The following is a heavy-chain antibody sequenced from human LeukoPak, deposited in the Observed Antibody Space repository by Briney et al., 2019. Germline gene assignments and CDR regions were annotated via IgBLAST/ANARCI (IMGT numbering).Heavy chain of an antibody. Sequence: SETLSLTCTVPGGSISSYYWSWIRQPPGKGLEWIGYIYYSGSTNYNPSLKSRVTISVDTSKNQFSLKLSSVTAADTAVYYCASSRRLVGRDSFDYWGQGTLVTVSS. CDR1: GGSISSYY. J-gene: IGHJ4*02. CDR2: IYYSGST. V-gene: IGHV4-59*01. CDR3: ASSRRLVGRDSFDY. D-gene: IGHD6-19*01.